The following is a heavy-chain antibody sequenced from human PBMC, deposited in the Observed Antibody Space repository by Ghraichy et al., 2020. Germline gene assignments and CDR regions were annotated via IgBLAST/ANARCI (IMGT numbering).Heavy chain of an antibody. J-gene: IGHJ4*02. Sequence: GGSLRLSCSASGLTFSAYYIRWSRQAPGKGLEWVLYISSSGSTLFYGDSVKGRFTISRDNAKNSLYLEMNSLRAEDTAVYYCARGGALGYSATWFSSFFDFWGQGTPVTVSS. CDR1: GLTFSAYY. CDR3: ARGGALGYSATWFSSFFDF. D-gene: IGHD5-12*01. CDR2: ISSSGSTL. V-gene: IGHV3-11*01.